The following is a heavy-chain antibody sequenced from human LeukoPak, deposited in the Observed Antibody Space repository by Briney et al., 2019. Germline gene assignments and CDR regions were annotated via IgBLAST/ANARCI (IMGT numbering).Heavy chain of an antibody. V-gene: IGHV3-21*01. Sequence: GGSLRLSCAASGFTFSSYSMNWVRQPPGKGLEWVSSISSSSSYIYYADSVKGRFTISRDNAKNSLYLQMNSLRAEDTAVYYCARSWFGELLYYFDYWGQGTLVTVSS. J-gene: IGHJ4*02. CDR3: ARSWFGELLYYFDY. CDR2: ISSSSSYI. CDR1: GFTFSSYS. D-gene: IGHD3-10*01.